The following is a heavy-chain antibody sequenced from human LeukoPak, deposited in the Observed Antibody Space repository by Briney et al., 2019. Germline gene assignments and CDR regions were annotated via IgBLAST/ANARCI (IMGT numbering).Heavy chain of an antibody. Sequence: PGGSLRLSCAASGFTFSSYAMHWVRQAPGKGLEWVAVISYDGSNKYYADSVKGRFTISRDNSKNTLYLQMNSLRAEDTAVYYCARDYYDSSGYLEYFQHWGQGTLVTVSS. J-gene: IGHJ1*01. D-gene: IGHD3-22*01. V-gene: IGHV3-30-3*01. CDR1: GFTFSSYA. CDR3: ARDYYDSSGYLEYFQH. CDR2: ISYDGSNK.